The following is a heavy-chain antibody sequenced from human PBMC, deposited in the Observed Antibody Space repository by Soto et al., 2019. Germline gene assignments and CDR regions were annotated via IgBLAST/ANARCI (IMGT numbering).Heavy chain of an antibody. D-gene: IGHD5-12*01. V-gene: IGHV4-34*01. CDR3: ASGRGYTWTF. J-gene: IGHJ4*02. CDR2: INHSGGST. Sequence: QVHLQQWGAGLLKPSETLSLTCAVSGESFSDYFYSWIRQPPGTGLEWIGEINHSGGSTIYNPSLSSRVTISVDTSKDQFSLRLTSVTAADTAVYYCASGRGYTWTFGGQGTLVTVSS. CDR1: GESFSDYF.